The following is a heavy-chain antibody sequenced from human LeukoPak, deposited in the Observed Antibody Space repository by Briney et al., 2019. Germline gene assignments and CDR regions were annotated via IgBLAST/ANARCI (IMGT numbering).Heavy chain of an antibody. V-gene: IGHV3-23*01. CDR2: ISASGGST. D-gene: IGHD3-10*01. J-gene: IGHJ4*02. Sequence: GRSLRLSCAASGFTFSSSAMSWVRQVPGKGLEWVSGISASGGSTYYADSVKGRFTISRDSSKSTLYLQMNSLRAEDTAVYYCARPQGSGSYYFDYWGQGTLVTVSS. CDR1: GFTFSSSA. CDR3: ARPQGSGSYYFDY.